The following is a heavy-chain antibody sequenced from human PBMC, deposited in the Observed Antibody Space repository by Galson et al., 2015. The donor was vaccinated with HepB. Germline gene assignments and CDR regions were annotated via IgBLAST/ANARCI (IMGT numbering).Heavy chain of an antibody. CDR3: ARAGEPIRPSSYYYYYYGMDV. Sequence: SLRLSCAASGFTFSSYAMHWVRQAPGKGLEWVAVISYDGSNKYYADSVKGRFTISRDNSKNTLYLQMNSLRAEDTAVYYCARAGEPIRPSSYYYYYYGMDVWGQGTTVTVSS. V-gene: IGHV3-30-3*01. CDR2: ISYDGSNK. J-gene: IGHJ6*02. CDR1: GFTFSSYA. D-gene: IGHD3-16*01.